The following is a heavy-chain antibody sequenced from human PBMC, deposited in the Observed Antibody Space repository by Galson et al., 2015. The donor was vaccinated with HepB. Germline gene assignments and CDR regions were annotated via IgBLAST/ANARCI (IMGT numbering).Heavy chain of an antibody. Sequence: SVKVSCKASGYTFTSYGISWVRQAPGQGLEWMGWISAYNGNTNYAQKLQGRVTITTDTSTSTAYMELRSLRSGDTAVYYCARDGGYCSGGSCYYGMDVWGQGTTVTVSS. D-gene: IGHD2-15*01. V-gene: IGHV1-18*01. CDR1: GYTFTSYG. CDR2: ISAYNGNT. J-gene: IGHJ6*02. CDR3: ARDGGYCSGGSCYYGMDV.